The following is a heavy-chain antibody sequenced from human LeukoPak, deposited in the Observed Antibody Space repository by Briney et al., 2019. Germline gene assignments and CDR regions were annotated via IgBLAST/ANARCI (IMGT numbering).Heavy chain of an antibody. D-gene: IGHD3-22*01. J-gene: IGHJ4*02. CDR3: ARVGTKSSSSGYYFAVGFDC. Sequence: GGSLRLSCAASGFTFSNYEMNWVRQAPGKGLERISYSSSGGSDIYYASSVKGRFTISRDNAKNSLFLQMNSLRAGDTAVYYCARVGTKSSSSGYYFAVGFDCWGQGSQVTVSS. CDR2: SSSGGSDI. CDR1: GFTFSNYE. V-gene: IGHV3-48*03.